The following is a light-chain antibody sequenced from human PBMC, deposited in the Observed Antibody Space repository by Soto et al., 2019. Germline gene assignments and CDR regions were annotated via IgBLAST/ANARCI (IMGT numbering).Light chain of an antibody. CDR3: QQYNSYSLS. Sequence: DIQMTQSPSTLSASVGDRVTITCRASQSISNWLAWYQQKPGKAPKLLIYGASSLESGVPSRFSGSGYGTEFTLTISSLQPDDFATYDCQQYNSYSLSFGQGTKLEIK. CDR1: QSISNW. CDR2: GAS. J-gene: IGKJ2*01. V-gene: IGKV1-5*01.